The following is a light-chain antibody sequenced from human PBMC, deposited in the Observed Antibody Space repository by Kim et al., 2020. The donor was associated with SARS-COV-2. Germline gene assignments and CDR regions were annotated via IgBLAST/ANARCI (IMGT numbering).Light chain of an antibody. Sequence: EIVLTQSPATLSLSPGERATLSCRASRSVSTFLAWYQQKPGQAPRLLIYDASNRATGIPPRFSGSGSGTDFTLTISSLEPDDFAVYYWHHRSEWPLTFGGGTKVDIK. V-gene: IGKV3-11*01. CDR1: RSVSTF. CDR3: HHRSEWPLT. J-gene: IGKJ4*01. CDR2: DAS.